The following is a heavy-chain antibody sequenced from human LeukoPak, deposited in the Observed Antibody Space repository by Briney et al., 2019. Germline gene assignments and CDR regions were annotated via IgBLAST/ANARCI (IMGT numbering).Heavy chain of an antibody. CDR1: GGSISSGSYY. CDR3: ARDATNYDSMAGIDY. Sequence: SGTLSLTSPVSGGSISSGSYYWSWIRQPAGKGLEWIGRIYASGSTNYNPSLKSRVTISVDTSKNQFSLKLSSVTAADTAVYYCARDATNYDSMAGIDYWGQGTLVTVSS. D-gene: IGHD3-22*01. V-gene: IGHV4-61*02. CDR2: IYASGST. J-gene: IGHJ4*02.